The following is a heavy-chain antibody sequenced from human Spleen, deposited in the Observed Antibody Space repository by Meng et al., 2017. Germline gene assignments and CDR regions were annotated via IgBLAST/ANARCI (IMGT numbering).Heavy chain of an antibody. CDR3: ATQGYINGWGDALDV. V-gene: IGHV1-2*06. Sequence: ASVKVSCKASGYTFPDYWLHWVRRAPGQGLEWMGRINPKSGDTHYAQRFQGRVTMTGDTSISTAYMELSGLRSDDTAMYYCATQGYINGWGDALDVWGQGTVVTVSS. CDR1: GYTFPDYW. J-gene: IGHJ3*01. CDR2: INPKSGDT. D-gene: IGHD5-18*01.